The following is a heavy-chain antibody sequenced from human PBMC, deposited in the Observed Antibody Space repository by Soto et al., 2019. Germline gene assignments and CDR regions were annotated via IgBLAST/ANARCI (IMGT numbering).Heavy chain of an antibody. CDR2: INPLSGST. CDR1: GYTFTTYY. D-gene: IGHD1-7*01. V-gene: IGHV1-46*01. J-gene: IGHJ5*02. CDR3: ARGGTGTWYTWFDP. Sequence: QVHLVQSGAEVKRPGASVKVSCKASGYTFTTYYMHWVRQAPGQGLEWMGIINPLSGSTTYAQKLQDRVTMTRDTSTSTVYMELSSLRSEDTAVYYCARGGTGTWYTWFDPWGQGTLVTVSS.